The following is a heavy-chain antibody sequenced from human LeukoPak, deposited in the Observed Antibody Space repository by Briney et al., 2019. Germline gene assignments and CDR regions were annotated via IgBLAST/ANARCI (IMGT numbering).Heavy chain of an antibody. J-gene: IGHJ6*03. CDR3: AKNGGVSQYMDV. CDR1: GFTFSSHT. Sequence: GGSLRLSCAASGFTFSSHTMSWVRQAPGKGLEWVAVISYDGSNKYYADSVKGRFTISRDNSKNTLYLQMNSLRAEDTAVYYCAKNGGVSQYMDVWGKGTTVTVSS. V-gene: IGHV3-30*18. CDR2: ISYDGSNK. D-gene: IGHD3-16*01.